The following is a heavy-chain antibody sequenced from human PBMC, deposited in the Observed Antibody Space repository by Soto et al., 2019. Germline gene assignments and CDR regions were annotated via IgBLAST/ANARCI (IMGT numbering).Heavy chain of an antibody. CDR1: GSSVSSGSYY. CDR3: ARGGAAAGNWFDP. Sequence: SETLSLTCTLSGSSVSSGSYYLSCIRQPPGKGLEWIGYIYYSGSTYYNPSLKSRVTISVDTSKNQFSLKLSSVTAADTAVYYCARGGAAAGNWFDPWGQGTLVTVS. J-gene: IGHJ5*02. CDR2: IYYSGST. V-gene: IGHV4-61*01. D-gene: IGHD6-13*01.